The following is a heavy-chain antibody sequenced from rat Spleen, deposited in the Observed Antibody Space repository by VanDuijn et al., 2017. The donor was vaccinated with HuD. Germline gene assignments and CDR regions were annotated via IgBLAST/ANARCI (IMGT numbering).Heavy chain of an antibody. CDR1: GFTFRSYW. CDR3: VKDRDGGYAFDY. J-gene: IGHJ2*01. Sequence: EVQLVETGGGLVQPGKSLKLSCVASGFTFRSYWMYWIRQAPGKGLEWVSSINTDGGSTYYPDSVKGRFIMSRDNAENTVYLQMNSLRSEDTATYYCVKDRDGGYAFDYWGQGVMVTVSS. D-gene: IGHD1-11*01. CDR2: INTDGGST. V-gene: IGHV5-58*01.